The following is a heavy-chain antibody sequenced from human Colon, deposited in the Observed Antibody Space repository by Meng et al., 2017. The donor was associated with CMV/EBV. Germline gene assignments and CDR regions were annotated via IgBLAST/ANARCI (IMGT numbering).Heavy chain of an antibody. J-gene: IGHJ4*02. D-gene: IGHD3-16*01. CDR2: IYSGGST. CDR3: VRGRYYGVAFGGVSFFDY. V-gene: IGHV3-53*05. CDR1: GFTVSSNY. Sequence: GESLKISCAASGFTVSSNYMSWVRQAPGKGLEWVSVIYSGGSTYYADSVKGRFTISRDNSNNTMYLHMNSLRAGDTAVYYCVRGRYYGVAFGGVSFFDYWGQGTLVTVSS.